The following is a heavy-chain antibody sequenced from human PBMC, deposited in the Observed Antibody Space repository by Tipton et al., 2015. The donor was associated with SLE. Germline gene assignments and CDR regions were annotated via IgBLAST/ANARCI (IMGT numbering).Heavy chain of an antibody. J-gene: IGHJ4*02. CDR1: GGTFSSYA. Sequence: QLVQSGAEVKKPGSSVKVSCKTSGGTFSSYAISWVRQVPGQGLEWMGGIIPIFGTANYAQRFQGRVTITAAESTSTAYMELSSLRSEDTAVYYCARGSYDYIWGVYRYYFDYWGQGTLVTVSS. CDR2: IIPIFGTA. CDR3: ARGSYDYIWGVYRYYFDY. V-gene: IGHV1-69*01. D-gene: IGHD3-16*02.